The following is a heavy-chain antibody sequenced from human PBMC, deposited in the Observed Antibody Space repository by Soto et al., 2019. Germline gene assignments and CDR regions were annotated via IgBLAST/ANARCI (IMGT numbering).Heavy chain of an antibody. CDR3: ASLTYSSPDY. J-gene: IGHJ4*02. Sequence: SETLSLTCTVSGGSSISSSYCWGWIRQPPGKGLEWIGSIYYSGSTYYNPSLKSRVTISVDTSKNQFSLKLSSVTAADTAVYYCASLTYSSPDYWGQGTLVTVSS. CDR1: GGSSISSSYC. CDR2: IYYSGST. V-gene: IGHV4-39*01. D-gene: IGHD6-13*01.